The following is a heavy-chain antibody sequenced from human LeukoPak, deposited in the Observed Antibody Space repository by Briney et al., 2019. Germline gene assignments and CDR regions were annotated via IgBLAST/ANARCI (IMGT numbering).Heavy chain of an antibody. CDR3: ATTLWFGELLYPPLDY. D-gene: IGHD3-10*01. CDR2: IYSGGST. CDR1: GFTVSSNY. Sequence: GGSLRLSCAASGFTVSSNYMSWVRQAPGKGLEWVSVIYSGGSTYYADSVKGRFAISRDNSKNTLYLQMNSLRAEDTAVYYCATTLWFGELLYPPLDYWGQGTLVTVSS. J-gene: IGHJ4*02. V-gene: IGHV3-53*01.